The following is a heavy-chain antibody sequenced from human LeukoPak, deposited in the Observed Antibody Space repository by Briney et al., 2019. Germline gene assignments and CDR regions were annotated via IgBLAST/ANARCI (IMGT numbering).Heavy chain of an antibody. Sequence: GGSLRLSCAASGFTFSNYWMNWVRQAPGKGREWVANIKQDGSEKYYVDSVKGRFTISRDNANNSLYLQMNSLRVEDTAVYYCARNAPCDYWGQGTLVAVSS. D-gene: IGHD1-1*01. CDR1: GFTFSNYW. CDR3: ARNAPCDY. J-gene: IGHJ4*02. CDR2: IKQDGSEK. V-gene: IGHV3-7*01.